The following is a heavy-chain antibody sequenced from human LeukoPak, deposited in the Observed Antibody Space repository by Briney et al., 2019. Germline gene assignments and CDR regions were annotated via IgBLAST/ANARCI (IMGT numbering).Heavy chain of an antibody. Sequence: PGGSLRPSCAAPGFTFSSYAMSWVRQAPGKGLEWVSGISGSGGSTYYADSVKGRFTISRDNSKNSLCLQMNSLRAEDTAVYYCASSDDAFDIWGQGTMVTVSS. V-gene: IGHV3-23*01. CDR3: ASSDDAFDI. CDR1: GFTFSSYA. D-gene: IGHD3-10*01. CDR2: ISGSGGST. J-gene: IGHJ3*02.